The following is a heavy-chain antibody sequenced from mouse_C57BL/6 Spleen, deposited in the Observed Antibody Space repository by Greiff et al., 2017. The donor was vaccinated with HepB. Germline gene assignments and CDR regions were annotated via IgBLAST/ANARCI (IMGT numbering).Heavy chain of an antibody. CDR2: IYPGDGDT. V-gene: IGHV1-82*01. CDR3: ASIKAWFAY. J-gene: IGHJ3*01. Sequence: QVQLQQSGPELVKPGASVKISCKASGYAFSSSWMNWVKQRPGKGLEWIGRIYPGDGDTNYNGKFKGKATLTADKSSSTAYMQLSSLTSEDSAVYFCASIKAWFAYWGQGTLVTVSA. CDR1: GYAFSSSW.